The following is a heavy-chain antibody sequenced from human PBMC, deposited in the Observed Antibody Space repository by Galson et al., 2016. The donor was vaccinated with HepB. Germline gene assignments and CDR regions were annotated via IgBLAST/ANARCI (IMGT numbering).Heavy chain of an antibody. V-gene: IGHV4-30-4*08. J-gene: IGHJ3*01. D-gene: IGHD2-21*01. Sequence: TLSLTCTVSGGSISTGVFYWSWIRQPPGKGLEWIGYIYNTGNTYHNPSLESLIRISIDTSKDQVSLKVTSVTAADTAVYYCARGPPEGCGGSPCYRGAFDLWGQGTRVTVSS. CDR2: IYNTGNT. CDR3: ARGPPEGCGGSPCYRGAFDL. CDR1: GGSISTGVFY.